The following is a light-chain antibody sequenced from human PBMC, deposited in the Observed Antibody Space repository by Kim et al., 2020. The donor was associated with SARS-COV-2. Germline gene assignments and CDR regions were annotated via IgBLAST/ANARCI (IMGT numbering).Light chain of an antibody. CDR3: QQSYSTPYT. V-gene: IGKV1-39*01. J-gene: IGKJ2*01. CDR1: LSVSSY. CDR2: AAS. Sequence: SASVGDRVTITGRASLSVSSYLNWYQQKPGKAPTLLIYAASILQSGVPSRFSGSGSATDFTLTITSLRPEDFATYYCQQSYSTPYTFGQGTKLEI.